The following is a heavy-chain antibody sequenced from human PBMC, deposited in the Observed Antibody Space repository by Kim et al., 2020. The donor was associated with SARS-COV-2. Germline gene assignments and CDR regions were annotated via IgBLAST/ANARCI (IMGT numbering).Heavy chain of an antibody. J-gene: IGHJ4*02. CDR1: GFTFSYYS. CDR2: IDTSTRTI. V-gene: IGHV3-48*02. Sequence: GGSLRLSCAASGFTFSYYSMNWIRQAPGKGLEWISHIDTSTRTIYYAESVKGRFTISRDNAKNSLYLQMDSLSDEDTGVYYCAREVGSPRAYYFDYWGQGTLVSVSS. D-gene: IGHD3-10*01. CDR3: AREVGSPRAYYFDY.